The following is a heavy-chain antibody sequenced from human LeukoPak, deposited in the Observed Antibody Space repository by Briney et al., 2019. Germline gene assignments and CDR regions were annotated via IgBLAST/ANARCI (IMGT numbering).Heavy chain of an antibody. J-gene: IGHJ6*03. V-gene: IGHV3-7*01. D-gene: IGHD3-10*01. CDR1: GFTFSRFW. CDR2: IKQDGSEK. Sequence: PGGSLRLSCEASGFTFSRFWMSWVRQAPGRGLEWVAHIKQDGSEKYYMGSVKGRFTISRDNAKNSLYLQMNRLRVEDTAVYYCARGWRYSGWGSNYHPDHMDVWGKGTTVTISS. CDR3: ARGWRYSGWGSNYHPDHMDV.